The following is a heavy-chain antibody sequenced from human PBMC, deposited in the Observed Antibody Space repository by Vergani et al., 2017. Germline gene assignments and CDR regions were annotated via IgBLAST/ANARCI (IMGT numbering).Heavy chain of an antibody. CDR1: GYTLTELS. Sequence: QVQLVQSGAEVKKPGASVKVSCMVSGYTLTELSMHWVRQSPGKGLEWMGGFDPEDGETIYAQKFQGRVTMTWDTSTDTAYMELSSLRSEDTAVYYCATNWYFDLWGRGTLVTVSS. J-gene: IGHJ2*01. CDR2: FDPEDGET. V-gene: IGHV1-24*01. CDR3: ATNWYFDL.